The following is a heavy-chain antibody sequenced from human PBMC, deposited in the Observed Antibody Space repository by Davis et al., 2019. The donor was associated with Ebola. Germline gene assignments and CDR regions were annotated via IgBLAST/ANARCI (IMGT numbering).Heavy chain of an antibody. CDR2: INTDGSST. J-gene: IGHJ6*02. Sequence: HTGGSLRLSCAASGFTFSNYWMHWVRQAPGKGLVWASRINTDGSSTNYADSVKGRFTISRDNAKNTLYLQMNSLRAEDTAVYYCARGIRYSGNYYYGVDVWGQGTTVTVSS. CDR1: GFTFSNYW. CDR3: ARGIRYSGNYYYGVDV. D-gene: IGHD5-12*01. V-gene: IGHV3-74*01.